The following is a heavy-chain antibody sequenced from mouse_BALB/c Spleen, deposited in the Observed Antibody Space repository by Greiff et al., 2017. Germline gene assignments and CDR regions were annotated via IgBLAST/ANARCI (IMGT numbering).Heavy chain of an antibody. J-gene: IGHJ3*01. Sequence: QVQLQQSGAELVRPGVSVKISCKGSGYTFTDYAMHWVKQSHAKSLEWIGVISTYYGDASYNQKFKGKATMTVDKSSSTAYMELASLTSEDSAIYYCARGGNGCDDVFAYWGQGTMVTVSA. CDR2: ISTYYGDA. V-gene: IGHV1S137*01. CDR3: ARGGNGCDDVFAY. CDR1: GYTFTDYA. D-gene: IGHD2-2*01.